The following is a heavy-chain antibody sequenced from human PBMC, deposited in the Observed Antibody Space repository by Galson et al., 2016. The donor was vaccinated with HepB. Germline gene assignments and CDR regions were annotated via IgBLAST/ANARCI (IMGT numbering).Heavy chain of an antibody. J-gene: IGHJ4*02. CDR2: ISRSADTT. Sequence: SLRLSCAASGLTFSSYAMSWVRQAPGKGLEWLSSISRSADTTYYADSVKGRFTISRDNSENTLYLRMNSLRAEDTAVYYCANHHPTHSGWDLDYWGQGTLVTVSS. V-gene: IGHV3-23*01. CDR1: GLTFSSYA. D-gene: IGHD3-22*01. CDR3: ANHHPTHSGWDLDY.